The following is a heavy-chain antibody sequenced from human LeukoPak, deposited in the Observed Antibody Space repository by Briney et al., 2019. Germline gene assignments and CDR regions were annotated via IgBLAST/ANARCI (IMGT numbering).Heavy chain of an antibody. D-gene: IGHD1-14*01. Sequence: GGSLRLSCAASGFTVSSNYMSWVRRAPGKGLEWVSVIYSGPTTYYADSAKGRFTISRANSKNTLYLQMNSLRAEDTAVYYCARDGNQRLLAYWGQATLVTVSS. J-gene: IGHJ4*02. CDR2: IYSGPTT. CDR1: GFTVSSNY. V-gene: IGHV3-66*01. CDR3: ARDGNQRLLAY.